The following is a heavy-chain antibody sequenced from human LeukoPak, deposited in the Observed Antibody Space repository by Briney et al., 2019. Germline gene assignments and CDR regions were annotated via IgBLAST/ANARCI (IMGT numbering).Heavy chain of an antibody. Sequence: GRSLRLSCAASGFTFSSYAMHWLRQAPGKGLEWVAVISYDGSNKYYADSVKGRFTISRDNSKNTLYLQMNSLRAEDTAVYYCARAPLIVVVPAATYFDYWGQGTLVTVSS. CDR3: ARAPLIVVVPAATYFDY. CDR1: GFTFSSYA. CDR2: ISYDGSNK. D-gene: IGHD2-2*01. J-gene: IGHJ4*02. V-gene: IGHV3-30-3*01.